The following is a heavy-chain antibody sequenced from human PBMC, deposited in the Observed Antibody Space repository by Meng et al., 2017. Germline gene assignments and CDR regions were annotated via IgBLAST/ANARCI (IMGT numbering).Heavy chain of an antibody. Sequence: QGQLVQSGAEVKKPGASVKVSCRASGYTFTSYAMHWVRQAPGQRLEWMGWINAGNGNTKYSQKFQGRVTITRDTSASTAYMELSSLRSEDTAVYYCARDRIVATTLGRGYYFDYWGQGTLVTVSS. CDR1: GYTFTSYA. CDR2: INAGNGNT. J-gene: IGHJ4*02. CDR3: ARDRIVATTLGRGYYFDY. D-gene: IGHD5-12*01. V-gene: IGHV1-3*01.